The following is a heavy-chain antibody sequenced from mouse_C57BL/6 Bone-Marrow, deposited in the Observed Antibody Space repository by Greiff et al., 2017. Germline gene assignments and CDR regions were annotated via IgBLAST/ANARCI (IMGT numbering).Heavy chain of an antibody. Sequence: EVPLPQSGPVLVKPGASVQMSCKASGYTFTDSYMNWVKQSHGKGLEWVGVINPYNGGTSYNQKFKGKATLTVDKSSSTAYMELNSLTSEDSAVYYWARRGLDYWGQGTTLTVSS. CDR2: INPYNGGT. CDR3: ARRGLDY. V-gene: IGHV1-19*01. CDR1: GYTFTDSY. J-gene: IGHJ2*01.